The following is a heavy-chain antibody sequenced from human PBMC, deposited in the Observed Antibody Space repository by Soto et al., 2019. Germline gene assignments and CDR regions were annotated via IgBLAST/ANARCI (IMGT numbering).Heavy chain of an antibody. CDR1: GYTFTTYT. CDR2: ISTYSGDT. Sequence: QVQLVQSGAEVKKPGASVKVSCKASGYTFTTYTINWVRQAPGQGLEWMGWISTYSGDTNYAQNLQGRVTMTTDTSTSTAYMELRSLKSDDTAVYYCARGAAQINYGVDVWGQGTTVTVSS. J-gene: IGHJ6*02. CDR3: ARGAAQINYGVDV. D-gene: IGHD6-6*01. V-gene: IGHV1-18*01.